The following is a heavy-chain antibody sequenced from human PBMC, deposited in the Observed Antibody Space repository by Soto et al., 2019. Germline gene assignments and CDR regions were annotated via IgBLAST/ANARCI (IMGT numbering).Heavy chain of an antibody. CDR3: ARMASAGTLNWFDP. Sequence: ASVKVSCKASGYSFINFDISWVRQAAGQGPEWLGWMNPGSGKTGYTSKFQGRVAMTRDASTATSHLDLTSLTSDDTAVYYCARMASAGTLNWFDPWGLGTMVTVSS. D-gene: IGHD6-13*01. V-gene: IGHV1-8*02. CDR2: MNPGSGKT. CDR1: GYSFINFD. J-gene: IGHJ5*02.